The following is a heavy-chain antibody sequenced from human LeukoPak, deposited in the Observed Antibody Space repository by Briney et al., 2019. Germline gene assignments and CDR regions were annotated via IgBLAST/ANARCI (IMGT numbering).Heavy chain of an antibody. D-gene: IGHD3-9*01. CDR3: TRDLTRSGPIHY. CDR1: GYTFADCA. V-gene: IGHV1-2*05. J-gene: IGHJ4*02. Sequence: TVVCQGSGYTFADCAVHWVRQTAGQGFEWMGRSDPDSTGTWYAKKVRGRVTVTRDTSTSTAYRDLSGLTSDDTGMYYCTRDLTRSGPIHYWGQGTMVTVST. CDR2: SDPDSTGT.